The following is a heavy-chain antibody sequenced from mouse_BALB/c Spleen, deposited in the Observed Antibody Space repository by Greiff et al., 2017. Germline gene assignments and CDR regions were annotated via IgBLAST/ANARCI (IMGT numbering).Heavy chain of an antibody. Sequence: EVKLMESGGGLVQPGGSRKLSCAASGFTFSDYGMAWVRQAPGKGPEWVAFISNLAYSIYYADTVTGRFTISRENAKNTLYLEMSSLRSEDTAMYDCARDRDDGSFDYWGQGTTLTVSS. CDR2: ISNLAYSI. V-gene: IGHV5-15*02. D-gene: IGHD2-3*01. CDR1: GFTFSDYG. J-gene: IGHJ2*01. CDR3: ARDRDDGSFDY.